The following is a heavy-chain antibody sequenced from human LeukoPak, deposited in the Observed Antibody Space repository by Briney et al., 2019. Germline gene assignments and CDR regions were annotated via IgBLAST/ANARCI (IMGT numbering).Heavy chain of an antibody. D-gene: IGHD3-10*01. J-gene: IGHJ4*02. CDR1: GGSISSGDYY. V-gene: IGHV4-30-4*08. CDR2: IYYSGST. CDR3: ARDKEPLTMVRGVTMGY. Sequence: SETLSLTCTVSGGSISSGDYYWSWIRQPPGKGLEWIGYIYYSGSTYYNPSLKSRVTISVDTSKNQFSLKLSSVTAADTAVYYCARDKEPLTMVRGVTMGYWGQGTLVTVSS.